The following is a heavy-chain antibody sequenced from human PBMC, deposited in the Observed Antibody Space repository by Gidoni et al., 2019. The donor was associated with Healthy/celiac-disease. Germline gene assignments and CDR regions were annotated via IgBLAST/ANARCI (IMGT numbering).Heavy chain of an antibody. CDR3: ARWLQYAPGPGYLDY. CDR1: GGSISSYY. CDR2: IYYRGSI. J-gene: IGHJ4*02. Sequence: QVQLQESGPGLVKPSETLSLTCTVSGGSISSYYCRWIRQPPGKGLEWIGYIYYRGSINSNPSLKSRVTISVDTSKNQFSLKLSSVTAADTAVYYWARWLQYAPGPGYLDYWGQGTLVTVSS. V-gene: IGHV4-59*01. D-gene: IGHD5-12*01.